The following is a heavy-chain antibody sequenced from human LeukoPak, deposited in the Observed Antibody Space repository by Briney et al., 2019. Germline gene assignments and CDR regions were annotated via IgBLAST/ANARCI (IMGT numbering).Heavy chain of an antibody. V-gene: IGHV1-2*04. CDR2: INPNSGGT. J-gene: IGHJ3*02. D-gene: IGHD4-17*01. CDR3: ARSKYGDYDAFDI. Sequence: EASVKVSCKASGYTFTGYYMHWVRQAPGQGLEWMGWINPNSGGTNYAQKFQGWVTMTRDTSISTAYMELSRLRSDDTAVYYCARSKYGDYDAFDIWGQGTMVTVSS. CDR1: GYTFTGYY.